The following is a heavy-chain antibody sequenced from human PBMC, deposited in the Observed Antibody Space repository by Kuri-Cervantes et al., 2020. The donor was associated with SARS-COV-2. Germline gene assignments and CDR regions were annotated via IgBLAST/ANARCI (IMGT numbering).Heavy chain of an antibody. Sequence: SETLSLTCTVSGASISSSTYYWGWIRQHPGKGLEWIGYIYYSGSTYYNPSLKSRVTMSLDTSKNQFSLKLTSVSAADTAVYYCAREWKGRYSGTFTDYWGPGTLVTVSS. CDR2: IYYSGST. CDR3: AREWKGRYSGTFTDY. D-gene: IGHD5-12*01. J-gene: IGHJ4*02. V-gene: IGHV4-31*03. CDR1: GASISSSTYY.